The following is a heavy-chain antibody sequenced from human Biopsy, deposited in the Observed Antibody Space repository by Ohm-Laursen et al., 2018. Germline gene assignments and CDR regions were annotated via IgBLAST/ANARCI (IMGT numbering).Heavy chain of an antibody. V-gene: IGHV4-59*07. D-gene: IGHD2-2*01. J-gene: IGHJ4*02. Sequence: SDTLSLTCTVSGGSINGYTWSWIRKSPGKGLEWLAYISYTGGNSSNPSLNGWATMSLDTSKTQFPLRLIYVVAAETAVYYCARMPHFDYWGQGILVTVSS. CDR3: ARMPHFDY. CDR2: ISYTGGN. CDR1: GGSINGYT.